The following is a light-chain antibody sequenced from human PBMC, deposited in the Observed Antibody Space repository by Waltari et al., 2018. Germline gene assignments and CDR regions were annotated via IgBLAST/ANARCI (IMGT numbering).Light chain of an antibody. J-gene: IGKJ3*01. Sequence: DIQMTQSPSSLSASAGDTVTITCRASQGISTYLNWYQQKPGKAPKRLTYAASSLESGVPSRFSGSGSGTDFTLTISSLQPEDFATYYCLQYNSHPFTFGPGTKLDIK. V-gene: IGKV1-17*01. CDR3: LQYNSHPFT. CDR2: AAS. CDR1: QGISTY.